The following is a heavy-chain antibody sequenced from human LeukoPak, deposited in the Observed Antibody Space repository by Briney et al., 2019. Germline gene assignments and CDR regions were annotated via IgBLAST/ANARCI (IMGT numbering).Heavy chain of an antibody. V-gene: IGHV3-23*01. Sequence: QPGRSLRLSCAASGFTFSSFAMSWVRQAPEKGLEWVSVISDSGTSAYYADSVKGRFTISRDNSKNTLYLQMNSLRAEDTAIYYCAKGKDGYYYHGMDVWGQGTTVTVSS. CDR3: AKGKDGYYYHGMDV. D-gene: IGHD2-15*01. J-gene: IGHJ6*02. CDR2: ISDSGTSA. CDR1: GFTFSSFA.